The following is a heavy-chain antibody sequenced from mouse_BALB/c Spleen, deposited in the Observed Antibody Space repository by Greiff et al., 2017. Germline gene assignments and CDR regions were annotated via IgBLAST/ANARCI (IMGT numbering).Heavy chain of an antibody. CDR2: IRLKSNNYAT. CDR1: GFTFSNYW. CDR3: TRDYGSSYWYFDV. V-gene: IGHV6-6*02. Sequence: DVKLQESGGGLVQPGGSMKLSCVASGFTFSNYWMNWVRQSPEKGLEWVAEIRLKSNNYATHYAESVKGRFTISRDDSKSSVYLQMNNLRAEDTGIYYCTRDYGSSYWYFDVWGAGTTVTVSS. J-gene: IGHJ1*01. D-gene: IGHD1-1*01.